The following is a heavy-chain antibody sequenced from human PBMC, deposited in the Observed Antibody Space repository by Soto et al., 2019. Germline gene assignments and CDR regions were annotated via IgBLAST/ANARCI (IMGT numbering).Heavy chain of an antibody. CDR2: ISAYNGNT. D-gene: IGHD3-22*01. CDR1: GYTFTSYG. J-gene: IGHJ2*01. CDR3: AREGGENYDSSGLGYFDL. V-gene: IGHV1-18*01. Sequence: QVQLVQSGAEVKKPGASVKVSCKASGYTFTSYGISWVRQAPGQGLEWMGWISAYNGNTNYAQKLQGRVTMTTDTXTXTVXMELRSLRSDDTAVYYCAREGGENYDSSGLGYFDLWGRGTLVTVSS.